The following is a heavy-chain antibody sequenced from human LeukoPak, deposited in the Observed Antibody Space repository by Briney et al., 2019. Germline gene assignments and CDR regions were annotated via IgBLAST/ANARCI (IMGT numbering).Heavy chain of an antibody. D-gene: IGHD3-10*01. J-gene: IGHJ3*02. CDR2: ISFSGNYI. CDR3: ARAPYYYGSGGGFDI. V-gene: IGHV3-21*04. Sequence: PGGSLRLSCAASGFTFSSYSMNGVRQAPGKGLGWVSSISFSGNYIYYADSVKGRFTISRDNAKNSLYLQMNSLRAEDTAVYYCARAPYYYGSGGGFDIWGQGTMVTVSS. CDR1: GFTFSSYS.